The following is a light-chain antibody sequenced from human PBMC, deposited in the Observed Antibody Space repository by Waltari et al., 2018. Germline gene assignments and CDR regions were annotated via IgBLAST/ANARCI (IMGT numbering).Light chain of an antibody. V-gene: IGLV2-11*01. Sequence: QSALTQPRSVSGSPGQSVPISCTGTSSDVGAYNYVSWYQQHPGKAPKLIIYDVTKRPSGVPVRFSGSKSGNTASLTISGLQTEDEADYYCCSYAGTYVFGTGTKVTVL. CDR3: CSYAGTYV. CDR2: DVT. CDR1: SSDVGAYNY. J-gene: IGLJ1*01.